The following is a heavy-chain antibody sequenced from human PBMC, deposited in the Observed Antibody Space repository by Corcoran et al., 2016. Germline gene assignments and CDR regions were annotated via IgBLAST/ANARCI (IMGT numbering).Heavy chain of an antibody. V-gene: IGHV4-61*01. CDR3: ARGLNYDYVWGSYRLKYGMDV. Sequence: QVQLQESGPGLVKPSETLSLTCTVSGGSVSSGSYYWSWIRQPPGKGLEWIGYIYYSGSTNYNPSLKSRVIISIDTSKNQFSLKLSSVTAADMAVYYCARGLNYDYVWGSYRLKYGMDVWGQGTTVTVSS. CDR1: GGSVSSGSYY. D-gene: IGHD3-16*02. J-gene: IGHJ6*02. CDR2: IYYSGST.